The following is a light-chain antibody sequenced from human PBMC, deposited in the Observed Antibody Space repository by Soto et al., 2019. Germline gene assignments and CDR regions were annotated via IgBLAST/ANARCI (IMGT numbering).Light chain of an antibody. V-gene: IGKV4-1*01. CDR2: WAS. CDR1: QSVLYSSNNKNY. Sequence: DIVMTQSPDSLAVSLGARAPINCKSSQSVLYSSNNKNYLAWYQQKPGQPPKLLIYWASTREYGVPDRFSGSGSGTDFTLAISSLQAEDVAVYYCQQYYSTPWTFGQGTKVEIK. CDR3: QQYYSTPWT. J-gene: IGKJ1*01.